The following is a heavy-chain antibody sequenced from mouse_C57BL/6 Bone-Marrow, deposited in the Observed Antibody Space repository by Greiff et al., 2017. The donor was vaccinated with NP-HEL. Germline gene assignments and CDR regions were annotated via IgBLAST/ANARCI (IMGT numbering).Heavy chain of an antibody. CDR2: IRNKANGYTT. CDR3: ARYITGTEDAMDY. CDR1: GFTFTDYY. D-gene: IGHD4-1*01. Sequence: EVQVVESGGGLVQPGGSLSLSCAASGFTFTDYYMSWVRQPPGKALEWLGFIRNKANGYTTEYSASVKGRFTISRDNSQSILYLQMNALRAEDSATYYCARYITGTEDAMDYWGQGTSVTVSS. J-gene: IGHJ4*01. V-gene: IGHV7-3*01.